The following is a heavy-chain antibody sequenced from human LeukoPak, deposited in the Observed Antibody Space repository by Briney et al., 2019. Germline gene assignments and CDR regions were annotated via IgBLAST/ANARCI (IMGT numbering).Heavy chain of an antibody. CDR2: INPSGGNT. CDR3: AKVLTLGYCSSTNCYRGPFDY. V-gene: IGHV3-23*01. CDR1: GFTFSSNP. D-gene: IGHD2-2*01. J-gene: IGHJ4*02. Sequence: GGSLRLSCAGSGFTFSSNPLSWVRQAPGKGLEWVSAINPSGGNTYYADSVRGRFTISRDNSKNTLYQQMNSLRAEDTAVYYCAKVLTLGYCSSTNCYRGPFDYWGQGTLVTVSS.